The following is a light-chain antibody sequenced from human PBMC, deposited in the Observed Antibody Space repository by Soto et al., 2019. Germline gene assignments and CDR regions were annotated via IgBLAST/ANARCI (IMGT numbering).Light chain of an antibody. CDR1: QSISSW. CDR3: QQYNHHRT. J-gene: IGKJ1*01. V-gene: IGKV1-5*03. CDR2: KAS. Sequence: DIQMTQSPSTLSASVGDRVTITFRASQSISSWLAWYQQKPGKAPKLLIYKASSLESGVPSRFSGSGSGTEFTLTISSLQPDDFATYYCQQYNHHRTFGQGTKVDIK.